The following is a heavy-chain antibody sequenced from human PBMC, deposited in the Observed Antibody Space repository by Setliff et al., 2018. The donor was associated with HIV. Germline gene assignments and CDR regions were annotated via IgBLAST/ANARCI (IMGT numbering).Heavy chain of an antibody. D-gene: IGHD4-17*01. J-gene: IGHJ4*02. V-gene: IGHV1-46*01. CDR2: ISPSGGRT. CDR1: GYTFTNYY. Sequence: ASVKVSCKASGYTFTNYYIHWVRQAPGQGLAWMGLISPSGGRTSYAQKFQGRVTITRDASASTAYMELSSLRSEDTAVYYCARSPGDYLFDYWGQGTLVTVSS. CDR3: ARSPGDYLFDY.